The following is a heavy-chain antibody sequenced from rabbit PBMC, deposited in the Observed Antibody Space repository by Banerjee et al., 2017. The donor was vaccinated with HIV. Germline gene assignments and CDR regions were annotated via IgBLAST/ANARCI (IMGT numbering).Heavy chain of an antibody. J-gene: IGHJ4*01. CDR3: ARGAGGNAYDVYFNL. Sequence: QSLEESGGDLVKPGVSLTLTCTASGFSFSNSYYMCWVRQAPGKGLEWIACIYTSSGSTYYASWAKGRFTISKTSSTTVTLQMTSLTAADTATYFCARGAGGNAYDVYFNLWGQGTLVTVS. CDR2: IYTSSGST. CDR1: GFSFSNSYY. D-gene: IGHD6-1*01. V-gene: IGHV1S40*01.